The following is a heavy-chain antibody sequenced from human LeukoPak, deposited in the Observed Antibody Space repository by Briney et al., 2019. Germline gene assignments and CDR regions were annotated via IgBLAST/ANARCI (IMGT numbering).Heavy chain of an antibody. CDR2: IYYSGST. D-gene: IGHD6-19*01. Sequence: SETLSLTCTVSGGSISSYYRSWIRQPPGKGLEWIGYIYYSGSTNYNPSLKSRVTISGDTSKNQFSLKLSSVTAADTAVYYCARGWGDWYPHWHFDLWGRGILVTVSS. J-gene: IGHJ2*01. CDR1: GGSISSYY. CDR3: ARGWGDWYPHWHFDL. V-gene: IGHV4-59*01.